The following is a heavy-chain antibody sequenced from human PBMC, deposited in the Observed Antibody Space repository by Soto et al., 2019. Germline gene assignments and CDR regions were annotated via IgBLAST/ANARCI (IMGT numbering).Heavy chain of an antibody. CDR1: GASINSGGYY. CDR2: IYFSVNT. D-gene: IGHD3-10*01. V-gene: IGHV4-31*01. J-gene: IGHJ4*02. CDR3: ASGNPRGVIPPY. Sequence: SETLSLTCTVSGASINSGGYYWRWIRQFPGKGLEWIRYIYFSVNTYYNPALVILVTISRDTSQNQFSLKLSSVIAAHTALYYGASGNPRGVIPPYWGPGTLLTVFS.